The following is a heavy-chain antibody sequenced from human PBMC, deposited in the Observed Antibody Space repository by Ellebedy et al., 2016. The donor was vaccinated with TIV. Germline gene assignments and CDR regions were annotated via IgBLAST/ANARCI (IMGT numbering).Heavy chain of an antibody. CDR3: AKSGSQWLVPSDFDY. Sequence: GGSLRLXCAASGFTFSSYAMSWVRQAPGKGLEWVSAISGSGGSTYYADSVKGRFTISRDNSKNTLYLQMNSLRAEDTAVYYCAKSGSQWLVPSDFDYWGQGTLVTVSS. V-gene: IGHV3-23*01. D-gene: IGHD6-19*01. CDR2: ISGSGGST. CDR1: GFTFSSYA. J-gene: IGHJ4*02.